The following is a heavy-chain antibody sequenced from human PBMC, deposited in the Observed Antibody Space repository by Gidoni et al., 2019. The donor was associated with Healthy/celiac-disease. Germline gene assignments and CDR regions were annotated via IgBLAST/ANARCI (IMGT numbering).Heavy chain of an antibody. V-gene: IGHV1-2*02. CDR3: ARLFSSVAGPDY. CDR2: INPNSGGT. J-gene: IGHJ4*02. D-gene: IGHD6-19*01. Sequence: QVQLVQSGPEVKKPGASVKVSCTASGYPFTGYYMHWVRQAPGQGLEWMGWINPNSGGTNYAQKFQGRVTMTRDTSISTAYMELSRLRSDDTAVYYCARLFSSVAGPDYWGQGTLVTVSS. CDR1: GYPFTGYY.